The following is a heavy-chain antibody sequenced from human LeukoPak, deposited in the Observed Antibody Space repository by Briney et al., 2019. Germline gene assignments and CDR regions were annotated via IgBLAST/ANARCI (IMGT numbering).Heavy chain of an antibody. D-gene: IGHD2-8*02. CDR2: IYYSGST. Sequence: SETLSLTCTVSGGSISSSSYYWGWIRQPPGKGLEWIGSIYYSGSTYYNPSLKSRVTISVDTSKNQFSLKLSSVTAADTAVYYCARHTSTGYYFDYWGQGTLVTVSS. CDR3: ARHTSTGYYFDY. J-gene: IGHJ4*02. CDR1: GGSISSSSYY. V-gene: IGHV4-39*07.